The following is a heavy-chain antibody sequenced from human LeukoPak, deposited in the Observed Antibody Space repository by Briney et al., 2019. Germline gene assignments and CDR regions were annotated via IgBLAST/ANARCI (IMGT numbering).Heavy chain of an antibody. CDR2: IHHSGST. V-gene: IGHV4-38-2*01. CDR1: GYSISSGYY. Sequence: SETLSLTCAVSGYSISSGYYWGWIRQTPGKGLEWIGSIHHSGSTYYNPSLKSRVTILMDTSKNHFSLKLNSVTAADTAVYYCAGKYYYHSSGYFYVDYWGQGTLITVSS. CDR3: AGKYYYHSSGYFYVDY. J-gene: IGHJ4*02. D-gene: IGHD3-22*01.